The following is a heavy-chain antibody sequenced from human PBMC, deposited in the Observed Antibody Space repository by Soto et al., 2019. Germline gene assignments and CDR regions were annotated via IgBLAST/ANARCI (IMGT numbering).Heavy chain of an antibody. CDR3: TKRRNVLRFLEWSSGMEV. J-gene: IGHJ6*02. CDR2: IS. D-gene: IGHD3-3*01. CDR1: EFTFRGDG. Sequence: GGSLRLCGAAAEFTFRGDGMHWVRQAPGKGLEWVAVISYYGDSMKGRFTMSRDNSKRTLYLQMSSLRVEDTAVYYCTKRRNVLRFLEWSSGMEVWGQGTTVTVSS. V-gene: IGHV3-30*18.